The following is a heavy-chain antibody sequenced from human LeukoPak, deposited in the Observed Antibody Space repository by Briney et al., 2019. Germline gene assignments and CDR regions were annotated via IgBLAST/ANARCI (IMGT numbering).Heavy chain of an antibody. Sequence: GGSLRLSCAASGFTFSNYGMHWVRQALGKGLEWVAVIWYDGSNKYYADSVRGRFTISRDNSKNTLYLQMNSLRAEDTAVYFCARDGFPGAVTQNEGWWFFDLWGRGTLVTVSS. J-gene: IGHJ2*01. CDR2: IWYDGSNK. D-gene: IGHD4-17*01. V-gene: IGHV3-33*01. CDR1: GFTFSNYG. CDR3: ARDGFPGAVTQNEGWWFFDL.